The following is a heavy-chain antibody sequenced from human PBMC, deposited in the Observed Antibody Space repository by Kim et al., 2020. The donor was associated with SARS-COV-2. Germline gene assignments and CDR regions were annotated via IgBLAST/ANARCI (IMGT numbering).Heavy chain of an antibody. CDR3: ARTMTMIVADDAFDI. CDR1: GFTFSSYS. D-gene: IGHD3-22*01. Sequence: GGSLRLSCAASGFTFSSYSMNWVRQAPGKGLEWVSSISSSSSYIYYADSVKGRFTISRDNAKNSLYLQMNSLRAEDTAVYYCARTMTMIVADDAFDIWGQGTMVTVSS. V-gene: IGHV3-21*01. J-gene: IGHJ3*02. CDR2: ISSSSSYI.